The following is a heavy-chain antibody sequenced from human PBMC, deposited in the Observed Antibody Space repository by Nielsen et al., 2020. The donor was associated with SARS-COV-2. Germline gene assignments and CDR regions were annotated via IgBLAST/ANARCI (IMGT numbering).Heavy chain of an antibody. CDR1: GFTFSKAW. Sequence: GESLKISCVASGFTFSKAWMSWVRQAPGKGLEWVGRIKSKIDGGTTDYAAPVKDRFTISRDDSKNKVYLDMSSLRTEDTAVYYCATARYCSRTSCSAGTDMFDPWGQGTQVIVSS. D-gene: IGHD2-2*01. CDR3: ATARYCSRTSCSAGTDMFDP. J-gene: IGHJ5*02. CDR2: IKSKIDGGTT. V-gene: IGHV3-15*01.